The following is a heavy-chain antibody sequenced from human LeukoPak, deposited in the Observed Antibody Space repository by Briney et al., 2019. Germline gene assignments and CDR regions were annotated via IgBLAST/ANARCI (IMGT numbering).Heavy chain of an antibody. CDR1: GFSFDAYA. V-gene: IGHV3-9*01. Sequence: SRRLSCAASGFSFDAYAMHWVRQAPRKGLEWVSGTSWNSGSIGYADSVKGRFTMSRDNAKNSLYLQMNSLRAEDTALYYCAKSHYGDYARWYFDYWGQGTLVTVSS. CDR2: TSWNSGSI. D-gene: IGHD4-17*01. CDR3: AKSHYGDYARWYFDY. J-gene: IGHJ4*02.